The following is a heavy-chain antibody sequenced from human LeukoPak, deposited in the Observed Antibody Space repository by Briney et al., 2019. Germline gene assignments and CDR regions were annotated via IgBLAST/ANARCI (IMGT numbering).Heavy chain of an antibody. D-gene: IGHD3-3*01. CDR1: GFTFSSYG. CDR2: ISYDGSSQ. CDR3: ATGKYYDFWSAYSGY. Sequence: GRSLRLSCAASGFTFSSYGMHWVRQAPGKGLEWVAGISYDGSSQKYGDSVKGRFTISRDNSKNSLYLQMNSLRTEDTALYYCATGKYYDFWSAYSGYWGQGTLVTVSS. V-gene: IGHV3-30*03. J-gene: IGHJ4*02.